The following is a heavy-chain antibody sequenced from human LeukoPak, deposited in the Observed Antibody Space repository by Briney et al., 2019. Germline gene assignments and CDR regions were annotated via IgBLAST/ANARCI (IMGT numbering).Heavy chain of an antibody. Sequence: SETLSLTCAVYGGSFSGYYWSWIRQPPGTGLEWIGEINHSGSTNYNPSLKSRVTISVDTSKNQFSLKLSSVTAADTAVYYCARGRGDLQTYYYYMDVWGKGTTVTVSS. V-gene: IGHV4-34*01. CDR3: ARGRGDLQTYYYYMDV. CDR2: INHSGST. J-gene: IGHJ6*03. D-gene: IGHD3-16*01. CDR1: GGSFSGYY.